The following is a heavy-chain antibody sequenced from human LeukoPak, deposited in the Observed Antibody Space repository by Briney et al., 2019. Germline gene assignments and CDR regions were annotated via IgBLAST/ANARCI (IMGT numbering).Heavy chain of an antibody. CDR3: ARAGYSSGWLRFDY. CDR1: VGSISSYY. Sequence: SETLSLTFTVSVGSISSYYWSWIRQPPGKGLEWIGYIYYSGSTNYNPSLKSRVTISVDTSQNQFSLKLSSVAAADTAVYYCARAGYSSGWLRFDYWGQGTLVTVSS. D-gene: IGHD6-19*01. CDR2: IYYSGST. J-gene: IGHJ4*02. V-gene: IGHV4-59*01.